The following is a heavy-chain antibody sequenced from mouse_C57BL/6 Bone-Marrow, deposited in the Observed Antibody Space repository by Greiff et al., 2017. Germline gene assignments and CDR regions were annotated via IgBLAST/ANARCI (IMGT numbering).Heavy chain of an antibody. CDR1: GYTFTSYT. J-gene: IGHJ4*01. V-gene: IGHV1-4*01. D-gene: IGHD2-3*01. Sequence: QVQLKQSGAELARPGASVKMSCKASGYTFTSYTMHWVKQRPGQGLEWIGYINPSSGYTKYNQKFKDKATLTADKSSSTAYMQLSSLTSEDSAVYYWARCGYYKGYAMYYWGQGTSVTVSS. CDR3: ARCGYYKGYAMYY. CDR2: INPSSGYT.